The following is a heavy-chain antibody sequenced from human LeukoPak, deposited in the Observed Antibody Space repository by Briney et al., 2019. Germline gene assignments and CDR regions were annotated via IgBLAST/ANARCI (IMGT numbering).Heavy chain of an antibody. CDR1: VRSVSSGSYY. J-gene: IGHJ6*04. Sequence: NPSETLSLTCTVSVRSVSSGSYYWSWIRRPPGKGLERFGYMYYSGSTHYNRSLQSRVTISIDTSKNQFSLKPSSVTAGDTAVDYCAGNYDILSGIGYSCMDVWGKGTTVTVSS. CDR2: MYYSGST. D-gene: IGHD3-9*01. CDR3: AGNYDILSGIGYSCMDV. V-gene: IGHV4-61*01.